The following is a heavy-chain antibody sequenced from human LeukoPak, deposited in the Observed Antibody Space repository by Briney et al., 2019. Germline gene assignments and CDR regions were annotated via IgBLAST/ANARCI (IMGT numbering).Heavy chain of an antibody. CDR1: GFNFGYAW. Sequence: TPGGSLRLSCAASGFNFGYAWMTWVRQAPGKGLEWVGRIKSNNQGGTTDYAAPVKGRFSISRDDAKNRLYLQMNSLRTEDTAVYYCQKIVDYYQYDMDVGGRGTTVTVSS. CDR2: IKSNNQGGTT. D-gene: IGHD4/OR15-4a*01. V-gene: IGHV3-15*01. CDR3: QKIVDYYQYDMDV. J-gene: IGHJ6*04.